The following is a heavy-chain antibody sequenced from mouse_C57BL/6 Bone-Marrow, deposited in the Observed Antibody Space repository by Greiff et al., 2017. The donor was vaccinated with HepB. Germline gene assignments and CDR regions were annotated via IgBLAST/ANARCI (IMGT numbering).Heavy chain of an antibody. CDR1: GFTFSSYT. V-gene: IGHV5-9*01. J-gene: IGHJ2*01. D-gene: IGHD1-1*01. CDR3: AVLLRNY. CDR2: ISGGGGNT. Sequence: EVKVEESWGGLVKPGGSLKLSCAASGFTFSSYTMSWVRQTPEKRLEWVATISGGGGNTYYPDSVKGRFTISRDNAKNTLYLQMSSLRSEDTALYYCAVLLRNYWGQGTTLTVSS.